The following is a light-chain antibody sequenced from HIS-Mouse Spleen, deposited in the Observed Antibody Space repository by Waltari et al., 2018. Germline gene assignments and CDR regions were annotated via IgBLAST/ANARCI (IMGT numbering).Light chain of an antibody. CDR3: QSYDSSNVV. V-gene: IGLV6-57*02. CDR1: IGSLPSHH. Sequence: NFMLTQPHSVSESPGKTVTISCTGSIGSLPSHHVQWYQQRPGSAPTTVIYEDNQRPSGVPDRFSGSIDSSSNSASLTISGLKTEDEADYYCQSYDSSNVVFGGGTKLTVL. CDR2: EDN. J-gene: IGLJ2*01.